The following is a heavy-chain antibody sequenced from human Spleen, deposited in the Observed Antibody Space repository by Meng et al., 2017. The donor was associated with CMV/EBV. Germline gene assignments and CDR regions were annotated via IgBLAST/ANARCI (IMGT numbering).Heavy chain of an antibody. J-gene: IGHJ4*02. CDR1: GFTFSIYG. V-gene: IGHV3-33*01. CDR3: ASDPTGYFDY. CDR2: IWYDGSNK. Sequence: GGSLRLSCAASGFTFSIYGMHWVRQAPGKGLEWVTVIWYDGSNKYYANSVKGRFTISRDNGKDTVYLQMNSLRDEDTAVYYCASDPTGYFDYWGQGTLVTVSS.